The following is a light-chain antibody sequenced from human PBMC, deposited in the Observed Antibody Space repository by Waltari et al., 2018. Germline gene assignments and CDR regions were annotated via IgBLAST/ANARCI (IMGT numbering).Light chain of an antibody. CDR3: QQYYSTLVT. V-gene: IGKV4-1*01. J-gene: IGKJ4*01. Sequence: DIVMTQSPDSLAVSLGERATINCKSSQSVFYSHNSKNYLAWYQQKPGQPSKLLIYGASARESGVPHRFSGSGSGTDFTLTISNLQAADVAVYYCQQYYSTLVTFGGGTKVEIK. CDR2: GAS. CDR1: QSVFYSHNSKNY.